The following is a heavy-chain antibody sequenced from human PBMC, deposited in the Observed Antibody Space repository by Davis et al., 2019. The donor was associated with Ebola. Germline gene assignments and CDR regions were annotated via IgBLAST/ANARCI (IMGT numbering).Heavy chain of an antibody. CDR1: GFTFATSA. V-gene: IGHV1-58*02. CDR3: AASAGTVGKFDF. J-gene: IGHJ4*02. CDR2: VVVGTNTI. Sequence: SVKVSCKAPGFTFATSAIQWARQARGQRLEWVGSVVVGTNTIQYAQKFQGRVTITRDMTTNTAYMELSSLSSEDTALYYCAASAGTVGKFDFRGQGSLVSVSS. D-gene: IGHD1-14*01.